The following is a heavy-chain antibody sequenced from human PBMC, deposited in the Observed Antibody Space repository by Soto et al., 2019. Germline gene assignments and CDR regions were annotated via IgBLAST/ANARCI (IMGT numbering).Heavy chain of an antibody. CDR2: IIPILGIA. V-gene: IGHV1-69*02. Sequence: SVKVSCTASGGTFSSYTISWVRQAPGQGLEWMGRIIPILGIANYAQKFQGRVTITADKSTSTAYMELSSLRSEDTAVYYCARANKLGYCSSTSCQDLDYWGQGTLVTVSS. CDR1: GGTFSSYT. J-gene: IGHJ4*02. CDR3: ARANKLGYCSSTSCQDLDY. D-gene: IGHD2-2*01.